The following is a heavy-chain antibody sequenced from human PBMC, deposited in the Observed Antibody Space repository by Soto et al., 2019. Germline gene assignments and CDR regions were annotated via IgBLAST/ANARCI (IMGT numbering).Heavy chain of an antibody. J-gene: IGHJ4*02. CDR3: AKDDYDFWSGYPNN. D-gene: IGHD3-3*01. Sequence: PXGSLRLCCAASGXTFSSYSVSWVRQAPGKGLEWVSAISGSGGSTYYADSVKGLFTISRDNSKNTLYLQMNSLRAEDTAVYYCAKDDYDFWSGYPNNWGQGTLGTVSS. V-gene: IGHV3-23*01. CDR1: GXTFSSYS. CDR2: ISGSGGST.